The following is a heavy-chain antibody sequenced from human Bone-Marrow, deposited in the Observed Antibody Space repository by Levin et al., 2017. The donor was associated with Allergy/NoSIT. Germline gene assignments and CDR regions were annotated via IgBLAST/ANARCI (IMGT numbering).Heavy chain of an antibody. CDR1: GFTFSSYA. V-gene: IGHV3-23*01. CDR2: ISNTGGST. D-gene: IGHD1-26*01. J-gene: IGHJ4*02. CDR3: AKRESGGSYNFDY. Sequence: GGSLRLSCAASGFTFSSYAMSWVRRAPGKGLEWVSTISNTGGSTYYADSVKGRFTVSRDNSKNTLYLQMNSLRAEDTAAYYCAKRESGGSYNFDYWGQGTLVTVSS.